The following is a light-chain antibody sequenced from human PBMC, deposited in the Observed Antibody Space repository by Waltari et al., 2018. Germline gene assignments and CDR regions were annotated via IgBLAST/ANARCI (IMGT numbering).Light chain of an antibody. V-gene: IGLV3-21*03. CDR3: QGWVSSSDLL. CDR2: DDS. J-gene: IGLJ2*01. CDR1: NIGRTS. Sequence: SYVLTQPPSVSVAPGKTARTTCGGNNIGRTSGQWYQETPGRAPVLVVYDDSDRPSGCPCRFSGSSYGDTVTLTISGVEAGDEADYSGQGWVSSSDLLFGGETKLTVL.